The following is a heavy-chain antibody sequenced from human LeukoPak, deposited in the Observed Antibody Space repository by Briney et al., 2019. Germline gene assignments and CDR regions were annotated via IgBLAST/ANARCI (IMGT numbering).Heavy chain of an antibody. CDR3: ARTYSSRREAEYFQH. Sequence: SETLSLTCTVSGGSISSYYWSWIRQPPGKGLEWIGYIYYSGSTNYNPSLKSRVTISVDTSKNQFSLKLSSVTAADTAVYYCARTYSSRREAEYFQHWGQGTQVTVSS. J-gene: IGHJ1*01. V-gene: IGHV4-59*01. CDR1: GGSISSYY. D-gene: IGHD6-13*01. CDR2: IYYSGST.